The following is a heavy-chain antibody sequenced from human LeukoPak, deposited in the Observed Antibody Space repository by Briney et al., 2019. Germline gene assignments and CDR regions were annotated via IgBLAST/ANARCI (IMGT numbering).Heavy chain of an antibody. CDR3: ARRVLLWFGESQYYFDY. CDR2: IYYRGSA. D-gene: IGHD3-10*01. J-gene: IGHJ4*02. Sequence: PGASLRLSCVVSGFSFSNDYMSWVRQPPGKGPEWIGSIYYRGSAYYNPSLESRLTLSIDTSKNQFSLRLSSVTAGDTAIYYCARRVLLWFGESQYYFDYWGQGTLVTVSS. CDR1: GFSFSNDY. V-gene: IGHV4-39*01.